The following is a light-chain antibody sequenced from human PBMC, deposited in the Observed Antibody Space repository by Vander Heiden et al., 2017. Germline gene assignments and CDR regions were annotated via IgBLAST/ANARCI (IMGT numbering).Light chain of an antibody. Sequence: DIVITQSPLSLPVTSGETASISCRSSQSLLHSNGYNYLDWYLQKPGQSPQLLIYLGSNRASGVPDRFSGSGSGTDFTLKISRVEAEDVGVYYCMQALQTPMYTFGQGTKLEIK. CDR2: LGS. V-gene: IGKV2-28*01. CDR1: QSLLHSNGYNY. CDR3: MQALQTPMYT. J-gene: IGKJ2*01.